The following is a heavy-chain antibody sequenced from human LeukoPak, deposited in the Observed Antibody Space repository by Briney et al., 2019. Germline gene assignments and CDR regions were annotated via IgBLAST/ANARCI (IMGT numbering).Heavy chain of an antibody. J-gene: IGHJ4*02. Sequence: SETLSLTCTVSGGSISSYYWSWIRQPPGKGLEWIGYIYYSGSTNYNPSLKSRVTISVDTSKNQFSLKLSSVTAADTAVYYCASVDYGDYTFDYWGQGTLVTVSS. CDR1: GGSISSYY. CDR2: IYYSGST. V-gene: IGHV4-59*01. CDR3: ASVDYGDYTFDY. D-gene: IGHD4-17*01.